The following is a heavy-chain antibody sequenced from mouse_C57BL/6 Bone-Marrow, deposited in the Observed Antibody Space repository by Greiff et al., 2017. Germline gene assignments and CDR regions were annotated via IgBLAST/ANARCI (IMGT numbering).Heavy chain of an antibody. CDR1: GYTFTSYW. CDR3: TRRELGLHFDY. CDR2: IYPGNSDT. V-gene: IGHV1-5*01. D-gene: IGHD4-1*01. J-gene: IGHJ2*01. Sequence: EVQLQQSGTVLARPGASVKMSCKTSGYTFTSYWMHWVKQRPGQGLEWIGAIYPGNSDTSYNQKFKGKAKLTAVTSASTAYMELSSLTNEDSAVSYCTRRELGLHFDYWGQGTTLTVSS.